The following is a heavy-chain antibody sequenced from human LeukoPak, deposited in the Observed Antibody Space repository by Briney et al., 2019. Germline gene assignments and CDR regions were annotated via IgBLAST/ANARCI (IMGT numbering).Heavy chain of an antibody. CDR3: ARQGQQLDFINWFDP. CDR1: GYSFTSYW. D-gene: IGHD6-13*01. Sequence: GESLKISCKGSGYSFTSYWIGWVRQMPGKGLEWMGIIYPGDSDTRYSPSFQGQVTISADKSISTAYLQWSSLKASDTAMYYCARQGQQLDFINWFDPWGQGTLVTVSS. CDR2: IYPGDSDT. J-gene: IGHJ5*02. V-gene: IGHV5-51*01.